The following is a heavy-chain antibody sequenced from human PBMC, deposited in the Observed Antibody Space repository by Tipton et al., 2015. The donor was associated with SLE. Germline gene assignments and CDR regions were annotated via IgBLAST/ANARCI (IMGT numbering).Heavy chain of an antibody. CDR3: ARLGSCGGGSCYSQDF. CDR1: GFIFTNFW. V-gene: IGHV3-7*01. CDR2: INQGGIEK. Sequence: SLRLSCEMSGFIFTNFWMSWVRQPPGKGLEWVANINQGGIEKYYVDSVKGRFTLSRDNAKKSLFLHMNSLRAEDTAVYYCARLGSCGGGSCYSQDFWGQGTLVTVSS. D-gene: IGHD2-15*01. J-gene: IGHJ4*02.